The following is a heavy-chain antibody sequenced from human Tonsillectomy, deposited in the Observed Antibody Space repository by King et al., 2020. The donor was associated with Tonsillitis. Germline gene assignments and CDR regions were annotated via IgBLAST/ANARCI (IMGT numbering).Heavy chain of an antibody. V-gene: IGHV1-69*01. Sequence: VQLVQSGAEMKKPGSSVKVSCKASGGTFISYAISCVRQAPGQGLEWMGGIIPIFGTPTYAQKFQGRVTITADASTSTAYMELSSLRSEDTAVYYCARGRYSMDYYYYGVDVWGQGTTVTVSS. D-gene: IGHD3-9*01. CDR2: IIPIFGTP. CDR1: GGTFISYA. CDR3: ARGRYSMDYYYYGVDV. J-gene: IGHJ6*02.